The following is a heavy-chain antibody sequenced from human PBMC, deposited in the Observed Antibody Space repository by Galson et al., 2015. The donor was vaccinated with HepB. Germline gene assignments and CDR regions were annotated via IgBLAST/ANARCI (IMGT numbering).Heavy chain of an antibody. Sequence: SLRLSCAASGFTFSSYWMSWVRQAPGKGLEWVANIKQDGSEKYYVDSVKGRFTISRDNAKNSPYLQMNSLRAEDTAVYYCARVGAWSGDYYYYYMDVWGKGTTVTVSS. J-gene: IGHJ6*03. CDR3: ARVGAWSGDYYYYYMDV. CDR1: GFTFSSYW. CDR2: IKQDGSEK. V-gene: IGHV3-7*01. D-gene: IGHD3-3*01.